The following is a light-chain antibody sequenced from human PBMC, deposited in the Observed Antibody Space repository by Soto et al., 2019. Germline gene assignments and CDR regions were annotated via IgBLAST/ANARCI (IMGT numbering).Light chain of an antibody. CDR3: SSYTSSSTLERV. CDR2: DVS. Sequence: QSVLTQPASVSGSPGKSSTISCTGTSSDVGGYNYVSWYQQNPGKAPKLRLYDVSNRPSGVSNRFSGSKSVNTASLTISGLQAEYEADYYCSSYTSSSTLERVLGGGTKLTVL. J-gene: IGLJ3*02. CDR1: SSDVGGYNY. V-gene: IGLV2-14*01.